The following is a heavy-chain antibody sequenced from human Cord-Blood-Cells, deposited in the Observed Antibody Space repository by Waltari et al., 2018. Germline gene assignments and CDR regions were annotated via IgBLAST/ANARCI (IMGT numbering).Heavy chain of an antibody. CDR2: ISWNSGST. CDR3: AKDYGSSWYAFDI. Sequence: EVQLVESGGGLVQPGRSLRLSCAASGFTFDDYVMHWVRQAPGKGLEWVSGISWNSGSTGYADSVKGRFTISRDNAKNSLYLQMNSLRAEDTALYYCAKDYGSSWYAFDIWGQGTMVTVSS. J-gene: IGHJ3*02. D-gene: IGHD6-13*01. V-gene: IGHV3-9*01. CDR1: GFTFDDYV.